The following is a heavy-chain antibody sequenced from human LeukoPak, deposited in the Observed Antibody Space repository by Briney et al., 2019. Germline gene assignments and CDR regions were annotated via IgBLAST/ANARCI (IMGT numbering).Heavy chain of an antibody. V-gene: IGHV3-23*01. CDR3: AKDKATVTAKGPFDY. CDR2: ISGSGAST. D-gene: IGHD4-23*01. Sequence: GGSLRLSCVASGFTLSNYAMAWVRQAPGKGLEWVSSISGSGASTYYADSVKGRFTISRDNSKNTLYLQFNSLRAEDTAVYYCAKDKATVTAKGPFDYWGQGTLVTVSS. J-gene: IGHJ4*02. CDR1: GFTLSNYA.